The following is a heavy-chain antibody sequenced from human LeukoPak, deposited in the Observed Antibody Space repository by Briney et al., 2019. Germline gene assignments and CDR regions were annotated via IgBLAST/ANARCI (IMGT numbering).Heavy chain of an antibody. V-gene: IGHV3-66*01. Sequence: GGSLRLSCAASGFTFSSYSMNWVRQAPGKGLEWVSVIYSGGSTYYADSVKGRFTISRDNSKNTLYLQMNSLRAEDTAVYYCAREKKGGDLPGGAFDIWGQGTMVTVSS. CDR3: AREKKGGDLPGGAFDI. D-gene: IGHD2-21*02. CDR1: GFTFSSYS. J-gene: IGHJ3*02. CDR2: IYSGGST.